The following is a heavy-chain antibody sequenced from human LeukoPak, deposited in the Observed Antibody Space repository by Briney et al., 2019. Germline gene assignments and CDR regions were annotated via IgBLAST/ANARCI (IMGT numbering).Heavy chain of an antibody. D-gene: IGHD6-13*01. CDR1: GFTFSSYA. CDR3: ARARKYSSSWYYFDY. Sequence: PGRSLRLSCAASGFTFSSYAMHWVRQAPGKGLEWVAVISYDGSNKYYADSVKGRFTISRDNSKNTLYLQMNSLRAEDTAVYYCARARKYSSSWYYFDYWGQGTLVTVSS. CDR2: ISYDGSNK. J-gene: IGHJ4*02. V-gene: IGHV3-30-3*01.